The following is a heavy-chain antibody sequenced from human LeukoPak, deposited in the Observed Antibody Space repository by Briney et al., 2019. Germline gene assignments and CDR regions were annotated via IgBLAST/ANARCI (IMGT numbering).Heavy chain of an antibody. D-gene: IGHD5-24*01. V-gene: IGHV4-61*08. CDR3: AKLKWLQHSYYFDY. CDR2: IYYSGST. CDR1: GGSVGSGAYY. Sequence: SETLSLTCTVSGGSVGSGAYYWSWIRQPPGTGLEWIGHIYYSGSTNYNPSLKSRVTMSVDTSKNQFSLRLSSVTAADTAVYYCAKLKWLQHSYYFDYWGQGTLVTVSS. J-gene: IGHJ4*02.